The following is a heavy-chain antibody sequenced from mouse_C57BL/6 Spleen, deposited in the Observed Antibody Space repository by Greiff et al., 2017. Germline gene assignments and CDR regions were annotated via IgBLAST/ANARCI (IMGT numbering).Heavy chain of an antibody. CDR2: IDPENGDT. V-gene: IGHV14-4*01. J-gene: IGHJ2*01. D-gene: IGHD1-1*01. CDR3: TTGGYYGSSCFDY. Sequence: EVQLQQSGAELVRPGASVKLSCTASGFNIQDDYMHWVKQRSEQGLEWIGWIDPENGDTEYASKFQGKATITADTSSNTAYLQLSSLTSEDAAVYYCTTGGYYGSSCFDYWGQGTTLTVSS. CDR1: GFNIQDDY.